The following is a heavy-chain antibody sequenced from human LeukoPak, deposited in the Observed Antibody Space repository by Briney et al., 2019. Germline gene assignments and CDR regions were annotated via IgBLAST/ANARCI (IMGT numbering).Heavy chain of an antibody. V-gene: IGHV3-43*02. CDR2: ISGDGGST. CDR3: AKDKGWKDCDSTTAKNWFDP. CDR1: GFTFDDYA. J-gene: IGHJ5*02. D-gene: IGHD3-22*01. Sequence: PGGSLRLSCAASGFTFDDYAMHWVRQAPGKGLEWVSLISGDGGSTYYADSVKGRFTISRDNSKNSLYLQMNSLRTEDTALYYCAKDKGWKDCDSTTAKNWFDPWGQGTLVTVSS.